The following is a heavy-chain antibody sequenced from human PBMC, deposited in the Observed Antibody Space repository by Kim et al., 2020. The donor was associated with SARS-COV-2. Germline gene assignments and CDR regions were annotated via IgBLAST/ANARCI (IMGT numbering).Heavy chain of an antibody. CDR3: ARDQAGIMITFGGVIAAFDY. Sequence: GGSLRLSCAASGFTFSSYSMNWVRQAPGKGLEWVSYISSSSSTIYYADSVKGRFTISRDNAKNSLYLQMNSLRDEDTAVYYCARDQAGIMITFGGVIAAFDYWGQGTLVTVSS. CDR1: GFTFSSYS. D-gene: IGHD3-16*02. J-gene: IGHJ4*02. CDR2: ISSSSSTI. V-gene: IGHV3-48*02.